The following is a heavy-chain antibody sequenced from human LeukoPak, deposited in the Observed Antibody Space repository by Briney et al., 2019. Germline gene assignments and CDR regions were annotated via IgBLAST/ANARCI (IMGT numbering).Heavy chain of an antibody. Sequence: SETLSLTCAVYGGSFSGYYWSWIRQPPGKGLEWIGEINHSGSTNYNPSLKSRVTISIDTSKNQFSLKLSSVTAADTAVYYCAREDRIAVAHDYWGQGTLVTVSS. J-gene: IGHJ4*02. CDR2: INHSGST. CDR1: GGSFSGYY. V-gene: IGHV4-34*01. CDR3: AREDRIAVAHDY. D-gene: IGHD6-19*01.